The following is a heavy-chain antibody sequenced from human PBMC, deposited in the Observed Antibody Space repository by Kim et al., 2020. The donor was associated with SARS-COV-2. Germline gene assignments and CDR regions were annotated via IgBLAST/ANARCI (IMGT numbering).Heavy chain of an antibody. J-gene: IGHJ4*02. V-gene: IGHV3-23*01. Sequence: KGRFTNARENSKNTLYLQMNSLRAEDTAVYYCAKSDRITMIVVVTMIDYWGQGTLVTVSS. D-gene: IGHD3-22*01. CDR3: AKSDRITMIVVVTMIDY.